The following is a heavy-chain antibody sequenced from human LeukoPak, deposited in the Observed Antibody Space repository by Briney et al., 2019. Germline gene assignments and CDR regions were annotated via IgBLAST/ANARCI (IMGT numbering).Heavy chain of an antibody. Sequence: GGSLRLSCAASGFTFSSYSMNWVRQAPGKGLEWVSSISSSTSYIYYADSLKGRLTISRDNAKNSLYLQMNSLRAEDTAVYYCARVDCTNGVCSFDYWGQGTLVTVSS. CDR3: ARVDCTNGVCSFDY. CDR1: GFTFSSYS. V-gene: IGHV3-21*01. D-gene: IGHD2-8*01. CDR2: ISSSTSYI. J-gene: IGHJ4*02.